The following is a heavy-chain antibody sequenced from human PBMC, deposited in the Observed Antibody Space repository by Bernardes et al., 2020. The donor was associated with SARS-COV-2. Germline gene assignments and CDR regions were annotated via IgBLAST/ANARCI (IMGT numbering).Heavy chain of an antibody. J-gene: IGHJ4*02. Sequence: GGSLRLSCAASGFTFSSYAMSWVRQAPGKGLEWVSAISGSGGSTYYADSVKGRFTISRDNSKNTLYLQMNSLRAEDTAVYYCAKDLTRLKITFGGVPSGGQGTLVTVSS. CDR2: ISGSGGST. CDR1: GFTFSSYA. D-gene: IGHD3-16*01. V-gene: IGHV3-23*01. CDR3: AKDLTRLKITFGGVPS.